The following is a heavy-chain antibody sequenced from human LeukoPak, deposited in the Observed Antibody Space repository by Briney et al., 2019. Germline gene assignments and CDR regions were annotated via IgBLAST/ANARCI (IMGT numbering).Heavy chain of an antibody. CDR2: INHSGST. Sequence: SETLSLTCAVYGGSFSGYYWSWIRQPPGKGLERIGEINHSGSTNYNPSLKSRVTISVDTSKNQFSLKLSSVTAADTAVYYCAREALTGDDAFDIWGQGTMVTVSS. V-gene: IGHV4-34*01. J-gene: IGHJ3*02. CDR3: AREALTGDDAFDI. CDR1: GGSFSGYY. D-gene: IGHD7-27*01.